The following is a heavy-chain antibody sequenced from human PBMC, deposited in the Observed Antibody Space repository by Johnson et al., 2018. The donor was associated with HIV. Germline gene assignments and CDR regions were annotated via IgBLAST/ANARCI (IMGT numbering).Heavy chain of an antibody. V-gene: IGHV3-23*04. CDR2: ISCSGGST. Sequence: VLLVESGGGLIQPGGSLRLSCAASGFTVSSNSMSWVRQAPGKGLEWVSAISCSGGSTYYADSVKGRFTISRDNSKNTLHLQMNSLRAEDTAVYYCANYAGLGAFDIWGQGTMVTVSS. CDR3: ANYAGLGAFDI. CDR1: GFTVSSNS. D-gene: IGHD4-17*01. J-gene: IGHJ3*02.